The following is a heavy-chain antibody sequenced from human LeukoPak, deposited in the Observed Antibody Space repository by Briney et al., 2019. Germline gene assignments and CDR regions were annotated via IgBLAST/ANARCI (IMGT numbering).Heavy chain of an antibody. V-gene: IGHV3-30*02. CDR2: IRYDGSNK. CDR3: AKDAEMGPDFWSGYSNWFDP. J-gene: IGHJ5*02. Sequence: GGSLRLSCAASGCTFSSYGMHWVRQAPGKGLEWVAFIRYDGSNKYYADSVKGRFTISRDNSKNTLYLQMNSLRAEDTAVYYCAKDAEMGPDFWSGYSNWFDPWGQGTLVTVSS. CDR1: GCTFSSYG. D-gene: IGHD3-3*01.